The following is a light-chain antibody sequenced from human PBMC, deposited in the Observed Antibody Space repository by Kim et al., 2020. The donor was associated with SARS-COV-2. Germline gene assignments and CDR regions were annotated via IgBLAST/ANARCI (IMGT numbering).Light chain of an antibody. CDR2: DAS. V-gene: IGKV3-11*01. CDR3: QQRSDWPPYT. CDR1: QSISNY. J-gene: IGKJ2*01. Sequence: EIVLTQSPATLSLSPGERATLSCRASQSISNYLAWFQQKPGQAPRLLIYDASNRATGIPARFSGSGSGTDFTLTISSLEPEDFAVYYCQQRSDWPPYTFGQGTKLEI.